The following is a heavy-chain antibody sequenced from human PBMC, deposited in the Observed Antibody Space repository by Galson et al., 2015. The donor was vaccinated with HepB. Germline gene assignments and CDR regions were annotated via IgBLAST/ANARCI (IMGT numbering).Heavy chain of an antibody. J-gene: IGHJ3*02. CDR2: INPSGGST. V-gene: IGHV1-46*03. D-gene: IGHD5-18*01. CDR1: GYTFTSYY. Sequence: SVKVSCKASGYTFTSYYMHWVRQAPGQGLEWMGIINPSGGSTSYAQKFQGRVTMTRDTSTSTVYMELSSLRSEDTAVYYCARGLFEDTAMDDDAFDIWGQGTMVTVSS. CDR3: ARGLFEDTAMDDDAFDI.